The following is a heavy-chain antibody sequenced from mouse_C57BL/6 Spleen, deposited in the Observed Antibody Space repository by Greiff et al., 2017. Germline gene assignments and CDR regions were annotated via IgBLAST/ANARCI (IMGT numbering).Heavy chain of an antibody. CDR1: GYTFTSYW. CDR3: ARQSNYDSYAMDY. Sequence: QVQLQQSGAELVKPGASVKLSCKASGYTFTSYWMHWVKQRPGQGLEWIGMIHPNSGSTNYNEKFKSKATLTVDKSSSTAYMQLSSLTSEDSAVYYCARQSNYDSYAMDYWGQGTSVTVSS. J-gene: IGHJ4*01. CDR2: IHPNSGST. D-gene: IGHD2-5*01. V-gene: IGHV1-64*01.